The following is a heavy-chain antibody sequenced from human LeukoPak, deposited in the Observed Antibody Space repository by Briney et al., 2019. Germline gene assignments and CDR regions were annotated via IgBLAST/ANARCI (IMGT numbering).Heavy chain of an antibody. CDR3: ARDLSFFEYSFGST. CDR2: INPNDDGT. CDR1: GYTFTSYH. J-gene: IGHJ4*02. D-gene: IGHD3-3*02. Sequence: ASVKVSCKASGYTFTSYHIHWVRQAPGQGLEWMGMINPNDDGTTYAQKFQSRVTMTRDMSTSTVYMELSSLISDDTAVYYCARDLSFFEYSFGSTWGQGTLVTVSS. V-gene: IGHV1-46*01.